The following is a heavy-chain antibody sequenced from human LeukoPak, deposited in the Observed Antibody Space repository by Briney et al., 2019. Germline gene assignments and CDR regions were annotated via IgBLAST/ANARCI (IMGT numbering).Heavy chain of an antibody. Sequence: SETLSLTCTVSGGSISGYYWSWIRQAPGKGLEWIGYIYDSGTTNYNPSLKSRVTISVDTSKNQFSLKLSFVTAADTAVYHCAGRGYSSYDPRSDAFDIWGQGTMVTVSP. J-gene: IGHJ3*02. V-gene: IGHV4-59*12. CDR2: IYDSGTT. CDR3: AGRGYSSYDPRSDAFDI. D-gene: IGHD5-12*01. CDR1: GGSISGYY.